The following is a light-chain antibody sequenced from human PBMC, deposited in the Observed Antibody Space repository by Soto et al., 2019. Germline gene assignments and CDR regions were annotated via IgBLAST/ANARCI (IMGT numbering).Light chain of an antibody. J-gene: IGKJ1*01. CDR3: QQYGSSPRT. CDR1: QSVSSSY. Sequence: EIVLTQSPGTLSLSPGERATLSCSASQSVSSSYLAWYQQKPGQAPRLLIYGASSRATGIPDRFSGSGSGTDVTLNISRLEPEDFAVYYCQQYGSSPRTFGQGTKVEIK. V-gene: IGKV3-20*01. CDR2: GAS.